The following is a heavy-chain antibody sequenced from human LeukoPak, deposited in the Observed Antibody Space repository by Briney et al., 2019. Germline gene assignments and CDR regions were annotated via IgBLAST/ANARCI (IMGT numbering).Heavy chain of an antibody. V-gene: IGHV1-2*02. Sequence: SVKVFCKASGYTFTCYYMHWVRQAPGQGVEWMGWINPNSRGTNYAPKFQGRLTMTRDTSISTAYMELSRLRSDDTAVYYCARDLVGATPFDPWGQGTLVTVSS. CDR1: GYTFTCYY. J-gene: IGHJ5*02. CDR3: ARDLVGATPFDP. CDR2: INPNSRGT. D-gene: IGHD1-26*01.